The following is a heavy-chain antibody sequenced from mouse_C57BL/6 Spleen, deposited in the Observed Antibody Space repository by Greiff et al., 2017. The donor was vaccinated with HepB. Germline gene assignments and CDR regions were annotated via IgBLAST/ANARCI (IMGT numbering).Heavy chain of an antibody. Sequence: VHVKQSGAELVKPGASVKLSCTASGFNIKDYYMHWVKQRTEQGLEWIGRIDPEDGETKYAPKFQGKATITADTSSNTAYLQLSSLTSEDTAVYYCARDITTVVATRFAYWGQGTLVTVSA. CDR1: GFNIKDYY. J-gene: IGHJ3*01. D-gene: IGHD1-1*01. CDR3: ARDITTVVATRFAY. V-gene: IGHV14-2*01. CDR2: IDPEDGET.